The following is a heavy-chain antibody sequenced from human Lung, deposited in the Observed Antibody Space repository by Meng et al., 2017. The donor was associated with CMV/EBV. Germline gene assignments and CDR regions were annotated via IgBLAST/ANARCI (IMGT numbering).Heavy chain of an antibody. J-gene: IGHJ5*02. CDR2: IYYSGST. V-gene: IGHV4-59*01. CDR1: GGSISSYY. D-gene: IGHD2/OR15-2a*01. CDR3: ARDRRPLSNTWFDP. Sequence: SXTXSLXCTVSGGSISSYYWSWIRQPPGKGLEWIGYIYYSGSTIYNPSLKSRVTISVDTSKNEFSLKLSSVTAADTAIYYCARDRRPLSNTWFDPLGQGPLVTVSS.